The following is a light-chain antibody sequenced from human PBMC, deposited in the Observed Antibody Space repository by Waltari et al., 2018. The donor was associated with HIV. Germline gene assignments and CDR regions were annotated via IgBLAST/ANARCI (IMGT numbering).Light chain of an antibody. CDR3: QQTYSTPGGT. V-gene: IGKV1-39*01. CDR1: QTLNYY. Sequence: DIELTQSPASLSASVGDRVTITCRASQTLNYYLNWYQQLQGKSPKLLFFAASTLQTGVSSRFSGSGSGTNYNLTINSLQREDFGTYFCQQTYSTPGGTFGPGTRLDVK. CDR2: AAS. J-gene: IGKJ2*01.